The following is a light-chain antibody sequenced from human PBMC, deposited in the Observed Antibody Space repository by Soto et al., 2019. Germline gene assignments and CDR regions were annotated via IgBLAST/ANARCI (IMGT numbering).Light chain of an antibody. Sequence: QSALTQPASGAGSPGQSITISCTGTSSDVGAYIYVSWYQQHPGKAPKLMIYEVNKRPSGVSARFSGSKSGTTASQTISGLQAEDEADYYCSSFTNTNTWVFGGGTKLTVL. J-gene: IGLJ3*02. CDR1: SSDVGAYIY. CDR3: SSFTNTNTWV. V-gene: IGLV2-14*01. CDR2: EVN.